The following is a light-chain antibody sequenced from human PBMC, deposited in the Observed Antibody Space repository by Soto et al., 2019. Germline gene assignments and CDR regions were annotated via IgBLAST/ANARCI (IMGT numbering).Light chain of an antibody. V-gene: IGKV1-39*01. CDR1: QSISNY. Sequence: DIQMTQSPSSLSASIGERVTITCRASQSISNYLNWFQQKPGEAPKLLIYAASSLPSGVPSRFSGSGSGTDFTLTISSLQREEFATYYCQQSMSNLGTFGPGTKVDIK. J-gene: IGKJ3*01. CDR3: QQSMSNLGT. CDR2: AAS.